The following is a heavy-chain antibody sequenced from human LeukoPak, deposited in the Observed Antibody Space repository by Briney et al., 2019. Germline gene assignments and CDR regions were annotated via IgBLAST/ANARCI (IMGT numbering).Heavy chain of an antibody. V-gene: IGHV4-59*08. CDR3: AKAVAGTGWFDP. CDR2: IYYSGST. CDR1: GGSISSYY. J-gene: IGHJ5*02. Sequence: SETLSLTCTVSGGSISSYYWSWIRQPPGKGLGWIGYIYYSGSTNYNPSLKSRVTISVDTSKNQFSLKLSSVTAADTAVYYCAKAVAGTGWFDPWGQGTLVTVSS. D-gene: IGHD6-19*01.